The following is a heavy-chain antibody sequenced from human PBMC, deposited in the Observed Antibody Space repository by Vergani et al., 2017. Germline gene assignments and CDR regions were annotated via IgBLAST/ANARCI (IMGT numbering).Heavy chain of an antibody. D-gene: IGHD3-3*01. CDR2: ISGSGGST. CDR1: GFTFSSYA. CDR3: AKDPYYDFWSGLNWFDP. J-gene: IGHJ5*02. Sequence: EVQLLESGGGLVQPGGSLRLSCAASGFTFSSYAMSWVRQAPGKGLEWVSAISGSGGSTYYADSVKGRFTISRDNSKNTLYLQMNSLRAEDTAVYYCAKDPYYDFWSGLNWFDPWGQGTLVTVSS. V-gene: IGHV3-23*01.